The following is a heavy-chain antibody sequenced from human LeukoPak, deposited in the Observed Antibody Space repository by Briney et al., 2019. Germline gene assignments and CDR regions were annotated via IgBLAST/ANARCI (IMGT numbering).Heavy chain of an antibody. J-gene: IGHJ4*02. CDR1: GGSINSRSYS. CDR3: ARRNGNGSESQYLDY. CDR2: ISHRGST. V-gene: IGHV4-39*01. Sequence: PSETLSLTCTVSGGSINSRSYSWGWVRQPPGKGLEWIGSISHRGSTYYNPSLKSRITIPEDTYKKQFSLKRTSVTAADTAVYYCARRNGNGSESQYLDYWGQGTLVTVSS. D-gene: IGHD6-19*01.